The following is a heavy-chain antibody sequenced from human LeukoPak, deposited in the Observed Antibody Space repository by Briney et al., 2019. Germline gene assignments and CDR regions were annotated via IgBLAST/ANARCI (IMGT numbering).Heavy chain of an antibody. CDR2: IYYSGST. CDR3: ARVYGDG. J-gene: IGHJ4*02. D-gene: IGHD4-17*01. CDR1: GITLSNYG. V-gene: IGHV4-39*07. Sequence: PGGSLRLSCAVSGITLSNYGMSWVRQAPGKGLEWIGSIYYSGSTYYNPSLKSGVTISVDTSKNQFSLKLSSVTAADTAVYYCARVYGDGWGQGTLVTVSS.